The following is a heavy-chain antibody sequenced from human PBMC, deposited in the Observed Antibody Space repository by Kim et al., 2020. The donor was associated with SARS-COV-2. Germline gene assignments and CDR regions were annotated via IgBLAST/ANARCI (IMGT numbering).Heavy chain of an antibody. CDR3: ARSPQLWSFDY. Sequence: TNYNPSLKSRVTISVDTSKNQFSLKLSSVTAADTAVYYCARSPQLWSFDYWGQGTLVTVSS. J-gene: IGHJ4*02. V-gene: IGHV4-59*01. D-gene: IGHD5-18*01. CDR2: T.